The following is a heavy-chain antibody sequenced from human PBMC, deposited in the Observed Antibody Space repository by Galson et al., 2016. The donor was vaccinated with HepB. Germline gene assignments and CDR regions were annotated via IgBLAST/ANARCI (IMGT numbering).Heavy chain of an antibody. Sequence: SVKVSCKASGYNFNGHYMQWVRQAPGQAIEWMGWINPNNGVTKYVQKFKGRVTMTSDTSSTTAYMELSSLRSDDTAVYYCARGGGFYGLGSYYSCFDPWGQGTLVTVSS. CDR1: GYNFNGHY. V-gene: IGHV1-2*02. CDR2: INPNNGVT. D-gene: IGHD3-10*01. CDR3: ARGGGFYGLGSYYSCFDP. J-gene: IGHJ5*02.